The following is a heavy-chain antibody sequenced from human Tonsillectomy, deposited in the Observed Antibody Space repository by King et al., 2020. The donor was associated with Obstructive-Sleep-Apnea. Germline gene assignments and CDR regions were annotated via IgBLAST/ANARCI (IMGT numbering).Heavy chain of an antibody. D-gene: IGHD3-10*01. J-gene: IGHJ5*02. V-gene: IGHV3-23*04. CDR3: ARSSLHETSGSYFSLRFNH. CDR2: ISVSGSNT. CDR1: GFSFSRYG. Sequence: VQLVESGGGLVQPGGSLRLSCAASGFSFSRYGMGWVRQAPGKGLEWVSLISVSGSNTYYADSVKGRFTISRDNSKNALNLQMNSLRAEDSATYYCARSSLHETSGSYFSLRFNHWGQGTLVTVSS.